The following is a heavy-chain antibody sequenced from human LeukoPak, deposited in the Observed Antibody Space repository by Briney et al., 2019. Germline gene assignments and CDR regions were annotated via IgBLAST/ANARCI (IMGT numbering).Heavy chain of an antibody. CDR3: ARDLGNPYSSGWWSGYYYGMDV. Sequence: GGSLRLSCAASGFTFSNYGMHWVRQAPGKGLEWVALIRFDGSHKYYADSVKGRFTISRDNSKNTLYLQMNSLRAEDTAVYYCARDLGNPYSSGWWSGYYYGMDVWGQGTTVTVSS. CDR2: IRFDGSHK. CDR1: GFTFSNYG. J-gene: IGHJ6*02. D-gene: IGHD6-19*01. V-gene: IGHV3-33*01.